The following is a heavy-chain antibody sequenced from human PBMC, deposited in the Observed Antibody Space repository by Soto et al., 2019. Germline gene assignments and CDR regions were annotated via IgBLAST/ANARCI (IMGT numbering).Heavy chain of an antibody. V-gene: IGHV1-69*13. CDR1: GGTFSSYA. CDR3: ARTMDIVATINYFDY. J-gene: IGHJ4*02. D-gene: IGHD5-12*01. Sequence: GASVKVSCKASGGTFSSYAISWVRQAPGQGLEWMGGIIPIFGTANYAQKFQGRVTITADESTSTAYMELSSLRSEDTAVYYCARTMDIVATINYFDYWGQGTLVTVSS. CDR2: IIPIFGTA.